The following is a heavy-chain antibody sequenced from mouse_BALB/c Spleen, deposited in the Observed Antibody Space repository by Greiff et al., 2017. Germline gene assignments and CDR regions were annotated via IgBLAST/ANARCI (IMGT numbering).Heavy chain of an antibody. D-gene: IGHD2-14*01. CDR1: GFTFSSYA. CDR3: ARGYYRGNYFDY. J-gene: IGHJ2*01. Sequence: DVQLQESGGGLVKPGGSLKLSCAASGFTFSSYAVSWVRQTPEKRLEWVASISSGGSTYYPDSVKGRFTISRDNARNILYLQMSSLRSEDTAMYYCARGYYRGNYFDYWGQGTTLTVSS. CDR2: ISSGGST. V-gene: IGHV5-6-5*01.